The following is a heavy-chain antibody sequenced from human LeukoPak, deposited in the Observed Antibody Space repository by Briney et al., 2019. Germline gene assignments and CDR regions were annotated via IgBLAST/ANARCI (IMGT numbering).Heavy chain of an antibody. CDR2: ISYDGSNK. D-gene: IGHD1-1*01. V-gene: IGHV3-30-3*01. CDR3: ARSKVWTGYFDY. J-gene: IGHJ4*02. Sequence: PGGSLRLSCATSGFTFSSYAMHWVRQAPGKGLEWVAVISYDGSNKYYADSVKGRFTISRDNSKNTLYLQMNSLRAEDTAVYYCARSKVWTGYFDYWGRGPLVPVSS. CDR1: GFTFSSYA.